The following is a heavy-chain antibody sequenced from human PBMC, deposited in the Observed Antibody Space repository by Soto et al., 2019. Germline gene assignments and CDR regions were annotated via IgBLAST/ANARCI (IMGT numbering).Heavy chain of an antibody. V-gene: IGHV4-39*01. CDR3: ARLGPRPFDY. D-gene: IGHD1-1*01. Sequence: PSETLSLTCTVYGGSISTINYYWGWIRQPPGKGLQWIGSIYYSGNTYYNPSLKSRVTISVDTSKNQFSLKLSSLTAADTAVYYCARLGPRPFDYWGQGTLVTVSS. J-gene: IGHJ4*02. CDR2: IYYSGNT. CDR1: GGSISTINYY.